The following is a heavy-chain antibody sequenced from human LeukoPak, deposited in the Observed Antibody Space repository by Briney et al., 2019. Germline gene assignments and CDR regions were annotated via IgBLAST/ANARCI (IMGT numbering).Heavy chain of an antibody. CDR3: ARERNDNAFDI. J-gene: IGHJ3*02. D-gene: IGHD1-1*01. Sequence: GGSLRLSCAASGFTFSTYSMNWVRQAPGKGLEWVSFISSSSSLYYADSVKGRFTISRDNAKNSLYLQMNSLRAEDTAVYYCARERNDNAFDIWGQGTMVTVSS. V-gene: IGHV3-21*01. CDR2: ISSSSSL. CDR1: GFTFSTYS.